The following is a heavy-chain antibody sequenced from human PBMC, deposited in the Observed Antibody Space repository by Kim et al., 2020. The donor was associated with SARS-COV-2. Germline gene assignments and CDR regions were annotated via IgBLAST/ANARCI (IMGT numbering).Heavy chain of an antibody. CDR3: TREGGDYYLEGMDV. V-gene: IGHV3-49*04. Sequence: GGSLRLSCTASGFTFGDYAMSWVRQAPGKGLEWVGFIRSKAYGGTTEYAAAVKGRFTISRDDYKSIPYLQMNSLKTEDTAVYYCTREGGDYYLEGMDVWGQGTTVTASS. J-gene: IGHJ6*02. CDR2: IRSKAYGGTT. D-gene: IGHD2-21*01. CDR1: GFTFGDYA.